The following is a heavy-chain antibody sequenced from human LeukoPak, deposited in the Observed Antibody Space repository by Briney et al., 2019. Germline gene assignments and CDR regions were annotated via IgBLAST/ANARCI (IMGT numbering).Heavy chain of an antibody. CDR3: AKDVYGSGSYPDY. J-gene: IGHJ4*02. Sequence: GGSLRLSCAASGFTFDDYAMHWVRQAPGKGLEWVSGISWNSGSIGYADSVKGRFTISRDNAKNSLYLQMNSLRAEDTALYYCAKDVYGSGSYPDYWGQGTLVTVSS. CDR2: ISWNSGSI. CDR1: GFTFDDYA. V-gene: IGHV3-9*01. D-gene: IGHD3-10*01.